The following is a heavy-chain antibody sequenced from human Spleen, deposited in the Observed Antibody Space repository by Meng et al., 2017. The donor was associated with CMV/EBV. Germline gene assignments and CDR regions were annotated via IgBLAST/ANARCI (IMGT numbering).Heavy chain of an antibody. CDR3: ARAKPYCSSTSCYTSYYYGMDV. CDR1: GFTFSSYS. CDR2: ISSSSSTI. V-gene: IGHV3-48*04. J-gene: IGHJ6*02. D-gene: IGHD2-2*02. Sequence: GESLKISCAASGFTFSSYSMNWVRQAPGKGLEWVSYISSSSSTIYYADSVKGRFTISRDNAKNSLYLQMNSLRAEDTAVYYCARAKPYCSSTSCYTSYYYGMDVWGQGTTVTVS.